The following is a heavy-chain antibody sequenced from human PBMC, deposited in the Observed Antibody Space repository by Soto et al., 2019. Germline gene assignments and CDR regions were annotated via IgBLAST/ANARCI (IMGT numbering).Heavy chain of an antibody. CDR2: ISSSSSYI. Sequence: EVQLVESGGGLVKPGGSLRLSCAASGFTFSSYSMNWVCQAPGKGLEWVSSISSSSSYIYYADSVKGRFTISRDNAKNSLYLQMNSLRAEDTAVYYCANSGLNYYGSGSLDYYYYYMDVWGKGTTVTVSS. D-gene: IGHD3-10*01. J-gene: IGHJ6*03. CDR1: GFTFSSYS. CDR3: ANSGLNYYGSGSLDYYYYYMDV. V-gene: IGHV3-21*01.